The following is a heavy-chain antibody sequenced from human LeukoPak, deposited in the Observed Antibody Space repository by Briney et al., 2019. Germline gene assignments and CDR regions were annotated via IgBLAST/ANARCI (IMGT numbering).Heavy chain of an antibody. V-gene: IGHV1-18*01. D-gene: IGHD6-13*01. CDR1: GYTFTSYG. CDR3: ARDAVIAAAGTHWFDP. Sequence: ASVKVSCKASGYTFTSYGISWVRQAPGQGLEWMGWISAYNGNTNYAQKLQGRVTMTTDTSTSTAYMELRSLRSDDTAVYYCARDAVIAAAGTHWFDPWGQGTTVTVSS. J-gene: IGHJ5*01. CDR2: ISAYNGNT.